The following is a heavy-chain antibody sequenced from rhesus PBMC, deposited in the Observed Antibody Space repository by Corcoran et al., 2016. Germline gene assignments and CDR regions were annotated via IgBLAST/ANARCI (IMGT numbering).Heavy chain of an antibody. D-gene: IGHD6-31*01. V-gene: IGHV4-122*02. J-gene: IGHJ4*01. CDR2: ISYSGSP. Sequence: QVQLQESGPGLVKPSETLSLTCAVSGGSISSSYDYWSWLRQAPGKGLGWIGYISYSGSPSYYPTLKSRVTISRDTSKNQFSLKLSSVTAADTAVYYCASSDSCGWFDYWGQGVLVTVSS. CDR3: ASSDSCGWFDY. CDR1: GGSISSSYDY.